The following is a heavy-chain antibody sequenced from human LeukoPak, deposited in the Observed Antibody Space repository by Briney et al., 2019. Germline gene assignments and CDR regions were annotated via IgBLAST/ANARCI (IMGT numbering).Heavy chain of an antibody. J-gene: IGHJ4*02. Sequence: GGSLRLSCAAPGFTSSSYSMNWVRQAPGKGLEWVSYISSSSSTIYYADSVKGRFTISRDNAKNSLYLQMNSLRAEDTAVYYCARDIDWGRGYWGQGTLVTVSS. CDR1: GFTSSSYS. D-gene: IGHD7-27*01. V-gene: IGHV3-48*04. CDR2: ISSSSSTI. CDR3: ARDIDWGRGY.